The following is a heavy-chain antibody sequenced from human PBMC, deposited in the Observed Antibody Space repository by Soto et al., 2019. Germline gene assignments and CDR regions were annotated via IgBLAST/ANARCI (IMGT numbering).Heavy chain of an antibody. CDR3: ARLERGYSGYDNGDAFDI. D-gene: IGHD5-12*01. CDR1: GVTFSSYA. Sequence: QVQLVQSGAEVKKPGSSVKVSCKASGVTFSSYAISWVRQAPGQGLEWMGGIIPIFGTANYAQKFQGRVTITADESTSTAYMELSSLRSEDTAVYYCARLERGYSGYDNGDAFDIWGQGTMVTVSS. CDR2: IIPIFGTA. V-gene: IGHV1-69*01. J-gene: IGHJ3*02.